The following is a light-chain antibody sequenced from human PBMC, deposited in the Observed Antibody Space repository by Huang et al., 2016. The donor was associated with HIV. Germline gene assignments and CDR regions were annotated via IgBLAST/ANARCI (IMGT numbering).Light chain of an antibody. CDR3: HHGT. J-gene: IGKJ1*01. V-gene: IGKV3-15*01. Sequence: EIVMTQSPATLSVSPGERATRSCRASQSVSMNLAWYQQKPGQAPRLLIYAESTRATGIPARFTGMGSGTEFTLTISSLQSEDFAVYYCHHGTFGQGTKVEVK. CDR1: QSVSMN. CDR2: AES.